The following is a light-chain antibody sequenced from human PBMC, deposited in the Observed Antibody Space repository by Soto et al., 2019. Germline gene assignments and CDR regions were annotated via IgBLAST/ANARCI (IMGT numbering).Light chain of an antibody. V-gene: IGKV1D-12*01. CDR1: QGISTW. CDR3: QQLNDSPPIT. Sequence: DIQMTQSPSSLSASVGDRVTITCRSSQGISTWLAWYQQKPGKAPKLLIYGASSLQSGVPSRFSGSGSGTEFSLTISSLQPEDFATYYCQQLNDSPPITFGQGTRLEI. CDR2: GAS. J-gene: IGKJ5*01.